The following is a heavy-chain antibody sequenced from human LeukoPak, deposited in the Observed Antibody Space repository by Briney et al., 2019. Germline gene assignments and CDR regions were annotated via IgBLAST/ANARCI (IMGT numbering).Heavy chain of an antibody. CDR3: AKGGEQVTWNFQN. Sequence: GGSLRLSCAASGFTFSSYWMHWVRQAPGKGLVWVSRINSDGSSTSYADSVKGRFTISRDNSKNTLYLQMNSLRAEDTAVYYCAKGGEQVTWNFQNWGQGTLVTVSS. D-gene: IGHD1/OR15-1a*01. CDR1: GFTFSSYW. J-gene: IGHJ1*01. CDR2: INSDGSST. V-gene: IGHV3-74*01.